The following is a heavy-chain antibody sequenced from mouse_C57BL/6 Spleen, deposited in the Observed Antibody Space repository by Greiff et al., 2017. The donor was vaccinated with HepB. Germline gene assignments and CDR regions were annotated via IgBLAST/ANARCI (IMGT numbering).Heavy chain of an antibody. CDR3: TRIYYGSSYWYFDV. J-gene: IGHJ1*03. CDR1: GFNIKDDY. Sequence: EVQLQQSGAELVRPGASVKLSCTASGFNIKDDYMHWVKQRPEQGLEWIGWIDPENGDTEYASKFQGKATITADTSSNTAYLQLSSLTSEDTAVYYCTRIYYGSSYWYFDVWGTGTTVTVSS. CDR2: IDPENGDT. D-gene: IGHD1-1*01. V-gene: IGHV14-4*01.